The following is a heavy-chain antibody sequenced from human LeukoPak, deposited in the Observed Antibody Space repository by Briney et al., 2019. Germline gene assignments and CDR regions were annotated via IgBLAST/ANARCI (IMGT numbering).Heavy chain of an antibody. Sequence: ASVKVSCKASGYTFTSYYMHWVRQAPGQGLEWMGWINPNSGGTNYAQKFQGRVTMTRDTSISTAYMELSRLRSDDTAVYYCARARIAAAGTGWFDPWGQGTLVTVSS. V-gene: IGHV1-2*02. CDR1: GYTFTSYY. J-gene: IGHJ5*02. D-gene: IGHD6-13*01. CDR2: INPNSGGT. CDR3: ARARIAAAGTGWFDP.